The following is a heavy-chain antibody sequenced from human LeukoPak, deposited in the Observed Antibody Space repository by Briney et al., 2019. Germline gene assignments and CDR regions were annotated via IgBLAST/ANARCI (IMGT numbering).Heavy chain of an antibody. CDR2: ISYDGSNK. J-gene: IGHJ3*02. CDR1: GLTFSSYA. CDR3: ERDCNYGSGSYCDAFDI. Sequence: PGGSLRLSCAASGLTFSSYAMHWVRQAPGKGLEWVAVISYDGSNKYYADSVKGRFTISRDNSKNTLYLQMNSLRAEDTAVYYCERDCNYGSGSYCDAFDIWGQGTMVTVSS. V-gene: IGHV3-30-3*01. D-gene: IGHD3-10*01.